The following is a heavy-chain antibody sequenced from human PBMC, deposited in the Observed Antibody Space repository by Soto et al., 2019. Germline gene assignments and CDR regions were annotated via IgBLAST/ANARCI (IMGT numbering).Heavy chain of an antibody. J-gene: IGHJ6*02. CDR3: AKGQQLVRYYYYGMDV. CDR1: GFTFSSYA. CDR2: ISGSGGST. Sequence: GGSLRLSCAASGFTFSSYAMSWVRQAPGKGLEWVSAISGSGGSTYYADSVKGRFTISRDNSKNTLYLQMNSLRAEDTAVYYCAKGQQLVRYYYYGMDVWGQGTTVTVSS. D-gene: IGHD6-13*01. V-gene: IGHV3-23*01.